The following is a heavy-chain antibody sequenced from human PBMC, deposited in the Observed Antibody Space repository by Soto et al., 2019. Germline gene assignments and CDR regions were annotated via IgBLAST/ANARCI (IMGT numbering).Heavy chain of an antibody. Sequence: PSETLSPACAVSGGSISRSNWGSWVRQPPGKGLEWIGEIYHSGSTNYNPSLKSRVTISVDKSKHQFSLKLSSVTAADTAVHYCARDSSHEWSYYFDSWRQXALVTVSS. CDR3: ARDSSHEWSYYFDS. J-gene: IGHJ4*02. CDR2: IYHSGST. V-gene: IGHV4-4*02. D-gene: IGHD3-3*01. CDR1: GGSISRSNW.